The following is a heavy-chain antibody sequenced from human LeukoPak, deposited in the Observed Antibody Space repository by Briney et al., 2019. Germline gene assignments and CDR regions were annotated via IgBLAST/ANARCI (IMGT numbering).Heavy chain of an antibody. CDR1: TFTLNNYW. CDR3: ARDQGAFDM. Sequence: GGSLRLSCTASTFTLNNYWMSWVRQAPGKGLEWVGNIKQDGSEKYFVDSLRGRFTISRDNAKNSLFLQMNSLRAEDTAVYYCARDQGAFDMWGQGTVVTVSS. CDR2: IKQDGSEK. J-gene: IGHJ3*02. V-gene: IGHV3-7*05.